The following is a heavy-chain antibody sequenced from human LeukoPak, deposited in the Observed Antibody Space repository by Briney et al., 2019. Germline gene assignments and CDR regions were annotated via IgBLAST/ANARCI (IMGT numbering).Heavy chain of an antibody. CDR1: GFTFSSYG. J-gene: IGHJ4*02. D-gene: IGHD3-10*01. CDR2: ISSSSSTI. Sequence: GGSLRLSCAASGFTFSSYGMTWVRQAPGKGLEWVSYISSSSSTIYYADSVKGRFTISRDNAKNSLYPQMNSLRAEDTAVYYCARASMVRGVPNFNWGQGTLVTVSS. V-gene: IGHV3-48*04. CDR3: ARASMVRGVPNFN.